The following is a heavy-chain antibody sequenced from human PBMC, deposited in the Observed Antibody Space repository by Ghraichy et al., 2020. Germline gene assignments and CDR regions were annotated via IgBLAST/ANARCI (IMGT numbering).Heavy chain of an antibody. J-gene: IGHJ4*02. CDR2: MKQDVGEE. Sequence: ESLNISCAASGFTFRPYMMTWVRQAPGKGLEWVASMKQDVGEEYYVDSVKGRFTISRDNAKNSLFLQMNTLRAEDSALYFCARYNDFRIDYWGQGTLVTVSS. D-gene: IGHD4-11*01. CDR3: ARYNDFRIDY. CDR1: GFTFRPYM. V-gene: IGHV3-7*01.